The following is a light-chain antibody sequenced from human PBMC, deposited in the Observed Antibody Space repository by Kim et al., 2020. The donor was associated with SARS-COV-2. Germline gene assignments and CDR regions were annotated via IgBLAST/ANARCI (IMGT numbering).Light chain of an antibody. CDR3: QQYQSYST. J-gene: IGKJ1*01. Sequence: SASVGDRFTITCRAGQTVTSWLAWYQQKPGKAPKLLIYEASILQSGVPSSFSGSGSGTEFTLTISGLRPDDFATYYCQQYQSYSTFGQGTKVDIK. CDR2: EAS. CDR1: QTVTSW. V-gene: IGKV1-5*03.